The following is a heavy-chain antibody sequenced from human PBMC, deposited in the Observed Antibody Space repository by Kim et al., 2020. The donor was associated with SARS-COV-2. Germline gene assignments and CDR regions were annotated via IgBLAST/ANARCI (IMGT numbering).Heavy chain of an antibody. D-gene: IGHD3-3*01. J-gene: IGHJ6*02. V-gene: IGHV4-34*01. Sequence: SETLSLTCAVYGGSFSGYYWSWIRQPPGKGLEWIGEINHSGSTNYNPSLKSRVTISVDTSKNQFSLKLSSVTAADTAVYYCARGLGLYDFWSGYLYYYGMDVWGQGTTVTVSS. CDR2: INHSGST. CDR3: ARGLGLYDFWSGYLYYYGMDV. CDR1: GGSFSGYY.